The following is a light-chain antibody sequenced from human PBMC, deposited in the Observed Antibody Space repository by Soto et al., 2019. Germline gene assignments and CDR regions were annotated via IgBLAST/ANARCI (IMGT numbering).Light chain of an antibody. Sequence: DIQMTQSPASVSASVGDSVTITCRASQSISTYLNWYQQKPGKAPKLLISAAFSLQSGVPSRFSGSGSETDFTLTISSLQPEDIATYFCQQRNTWPPITFGQGTRLEIK. V-gene: IGKV1-39*01. J-gene: IGKJ5*01. CDR1: QSISTY. CDR3: QQRNTWPPIT. CDR2: AAF.